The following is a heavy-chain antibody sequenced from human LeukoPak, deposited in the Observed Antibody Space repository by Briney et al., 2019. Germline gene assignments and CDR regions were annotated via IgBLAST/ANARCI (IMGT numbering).Heavy chain of an antibody. V-gene: IGHV4-59*01. Sequence: SETLSLTCTVSGGSISSYYWSWIRQPPGKGLEWIGYIYYSGSTNYNPSLKSRVTISVDTSKNQFSLKLSSVTAADTAVYYCARQTRGVVRYFDSTGNDAFDIWGQGTMVTVSS. J-gene: IGHJ3*02. D-gene: IGHD3-9*01. CDR1: GGSISSYY. CDR3: ARQTRGVVRYFDSTGNDAFDI. CDR2: IYYSGST.